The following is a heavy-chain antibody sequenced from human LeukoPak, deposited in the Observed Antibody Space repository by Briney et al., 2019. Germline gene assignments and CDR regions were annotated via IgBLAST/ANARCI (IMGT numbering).Heavy chain of an antibody. V-gene: IGHV3-30*18. CDR1: GFTFSSYA. Sequence: GGSLRLSCAASGFTFSSYAMSWVRQAPGKGLEWVAVISYDGSNRYYADSVKGRFTISRYNSKNTLYLQMNSLRAEDTAVYYCAKDDVYYYGMDVWGQGTTVTVSS. CDR3: AKDDVYYYGMDV. CDR2: ISYDGSNR. J-gene: IGHJ6*02.